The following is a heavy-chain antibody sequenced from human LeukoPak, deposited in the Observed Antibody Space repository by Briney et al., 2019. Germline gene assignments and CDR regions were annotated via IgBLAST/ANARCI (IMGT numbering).Heavy chain of an antibody. Sequence: ASVKVSCKASGYTFGNYEINWVRQAPGQGLEGMGWMKATSGDRRYPEKFRGRVTMTRDTSVSTAYMELNSLRFEDTAVYYCARGNCSGHACYTADFLQHWGQGTLITVSS. V-gene: IGHV1-8*01. D-gene: IGHD2-15*01. CDR3: ARGNCSGHACYTADFLQH. J-gene: IGHJ1*01. CDR1: GYTFGNYE. CDR2: MKATSGDR.